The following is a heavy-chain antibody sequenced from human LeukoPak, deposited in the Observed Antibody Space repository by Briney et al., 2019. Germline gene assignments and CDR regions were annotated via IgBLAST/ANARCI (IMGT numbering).Heavy chain of an antibody. Sequence: GGSLRLSCAASGFTFSSYAMSWVRQAPGKGLEWVSAISGSGGSTYYADSVKGRFTISRDNSKNTLYLQMNSLRAEDTAVYYCAKEKWLGEFGSEGFDYWGQGTLVTVSS. D-gene: IGHD3-10*01. CDR3: AKEKWLGEFGSEGFDY. CDR1: GFTFSSYA. J-gene: IGHJ4*02. CDR2: ISGSGGST. V-gene: IGHV3-23*01.